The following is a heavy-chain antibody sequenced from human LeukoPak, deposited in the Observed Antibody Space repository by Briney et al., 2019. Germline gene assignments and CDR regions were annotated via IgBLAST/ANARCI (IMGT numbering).Heavy chain of an antibody. CDR2: ISSSGGTI. Sequence: GGSLRLSCSASGFTFSSYEMNWVRQAPGKGLEWVSYISSSGGTIYYADSVKGRFTISRDNAKNSLYLQMNSLRAEDTAVYYCARDLSYCTITSCSYHYYGMDVWGQGTTVTVSS. CDR3: ARDLSYCTITSCSYHYYGMDV. D-gene: IGHD2-2*01. J-gene: IGHJ6*02. V-gene: IGHV3-48*03. CDR1: GFTFSSYE.